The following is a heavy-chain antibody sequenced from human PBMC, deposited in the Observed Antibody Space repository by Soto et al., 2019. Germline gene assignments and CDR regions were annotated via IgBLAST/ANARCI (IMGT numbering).Heavy chain of an antibody. CDR3: ARDYYDSSGTQIMDV. CDR2: LSSSSSYI. D-gene: IGHD3-22*01. J-gene: IGHJ6*02. CDR1: GFTFSTYS. Sequence: ESGGGLVKPGGSLRLSCAASGFTFSTYSMNWVRQAPGKGLEWVSSLSSSSSYIYYADSVKGRFTISRDNAENSLYLQMNSLRAEDTAVYYCARDYYDSSGTQIMDVWGQGTKVTVSS. V-gene: IGHV3-21*01.